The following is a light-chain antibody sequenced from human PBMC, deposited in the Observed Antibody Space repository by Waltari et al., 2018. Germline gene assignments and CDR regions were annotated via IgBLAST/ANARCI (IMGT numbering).Light chain of an antibody. J-gene: IGKJ2*01. CDR2: DAS. Sequence: EIVLTQSPATLSLSPGYTATLPCRASQSIGSYLAWYQQKPGQPPRLLIYDASNRATGVPARFRGSGSGTDFTLTISSLEAEDFAVYYCQQRSNWTPHTFGQGARLEIK. CDR3: QQRSNWTPHT. V-gene: IGKV3-11*01. CDR1: QSIGSY.